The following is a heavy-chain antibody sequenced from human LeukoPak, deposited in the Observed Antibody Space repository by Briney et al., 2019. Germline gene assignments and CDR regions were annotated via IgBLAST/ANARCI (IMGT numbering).Heavy chain of an antibody. CDR2: IFYTGGT. V-gene: IGHV4-31*03. J-gene: IGHJ6*03. CDR3: ARVPYNFRDYYYYYMDV. Sequence: SETLSLTCTVSGVSISSGGHYWSWIRQHPGKGPESIGYIFYTGGTYYNPSLKSRVSRAVDTPKNQVSLRLSSVTAADTAVYYCARVPYNFRDYYYYYMDVWGKGTTVTVSS. D-gene: IGHD5-24*01. CDR1: GVSISSGGHY.